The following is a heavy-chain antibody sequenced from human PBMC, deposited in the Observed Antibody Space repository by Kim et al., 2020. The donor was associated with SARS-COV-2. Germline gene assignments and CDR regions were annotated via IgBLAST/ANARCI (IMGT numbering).Heavy chain of an antibody. Sequence: GGSLRLSCAASRFTFSSYAMSWVRQAPGKGLEWVSAISGSGGSTYYADSVKGRFTISRDNSKNTLYLQMNSVRAEDTAVYYCAKVRVMFGGVIVSFGYWGQGTLVTVSS. CDR1: RFTFSSYA. D-gene: IGHD3-16*02. CDR2: ISGSGGST. CDR3: AKVRVMFGGVIVSFGY. J-gene: IGHJ4*02. V-gene: IGHV3-23*01.